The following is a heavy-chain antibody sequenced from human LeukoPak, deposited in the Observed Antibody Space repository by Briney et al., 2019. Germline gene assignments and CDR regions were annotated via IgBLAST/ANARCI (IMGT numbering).Heavy chain of an antibody. V-gene: IGHV1-2*02. Sequence: ASVKVSCKASGYTFTGYYMHWVRQAPGQGLEWMGWINPNSGGTNYAQKFQGRVTMTRDTSISTAYMELSRLRSDDTAVYYRARDRGGFLEWLPDYWGQGTLVTVSS. CDR3: ARDRGGFLEWLPDY. J-gene: IGHJ4*02. CDR2: INPNSGGT. D-gene: IGHD3-3*01. CDR1: GYTFTGYY.